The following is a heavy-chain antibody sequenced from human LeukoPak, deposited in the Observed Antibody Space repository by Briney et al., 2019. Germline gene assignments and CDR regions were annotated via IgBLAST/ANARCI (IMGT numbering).Heavy chain of an antibody. J-gene: IGHJ3*02. CDR3: AREDSAVANDAFDI. CDR2: IYTSEST. CDR1: GGSISSYY. Sequence: SETLSLTCTVSGGSISSYYRSWVRQPAGQGLEWVGRIYTSESTNYNPSLKSRVTMSVDTHKNQFSLKLSSVTAADTAVYYCAREDSAVANDAFDIWGQGKMVPVSS. V-gene: IGHV4-4*07. D-gene: IGHD2-15*01.